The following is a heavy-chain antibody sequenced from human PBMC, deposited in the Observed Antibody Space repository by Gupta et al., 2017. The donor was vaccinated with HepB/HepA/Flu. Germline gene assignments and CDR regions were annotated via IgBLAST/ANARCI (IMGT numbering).Heavy chain of an antibody. Sequence: EVQMVEPGGGLVQAGGSLRLSCAPSAFTFSPYCITWVRQAPGKGPEWVANIKQDGSEKWYVDSVKSRFTISRDNAKNSLYLQMSSLRAEDTAIYYCTRGGYSSSWFWDYWGQWTLVTVSS. J-gene: IGHJ4*02. V-gene: IGHV3-7*01. D-gene: IGHD6-13*01. CDR3: TRGGYSSSWFWDY. CDR2: IKQDGSEK. CDR1: AFTFSPYC.